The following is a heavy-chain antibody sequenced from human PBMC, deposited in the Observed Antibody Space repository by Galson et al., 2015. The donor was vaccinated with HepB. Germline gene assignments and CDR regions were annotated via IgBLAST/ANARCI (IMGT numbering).Heavy chain of an antibody. V-gene: IGHV1-2*06. Sequence: SVKVSCKASGYTFTGYYMHWVRQAPGQGLEWKGRINPNSGGTNYAQKFQGRVTMTRDTSISTAYMELSRLRSDDTAVYYCASGGCSGGSCYSVAFDIWGQGTMVTVSS. D-gene: IGHD2-15*01. J-gene: IGHJ3*02. CDR3: ASGGCSGGSCYSVAFDI. CDR2: INPNSGGT. CDR1: GYTFTGYY.